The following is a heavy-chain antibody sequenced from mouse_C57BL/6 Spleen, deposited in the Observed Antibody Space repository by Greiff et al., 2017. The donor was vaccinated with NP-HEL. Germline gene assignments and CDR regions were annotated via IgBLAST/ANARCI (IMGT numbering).Heavy chain of an antibody. CDR3: ARYLVATNFDV. CDR2: IYPSDSET. CDR1: GYTFTSYW. Sequence: QVQLQQPGAELVRPGSSVKLSCKASGYTFTSYWMDWVKQRPGQGLEWIGNIYPSDSETHYNQKFKDKATLTVDKSSSTAYMQRSSLTSEDSAVYYCARYLVATNFDVWGTGTTVTVSS. V-gene: IGHV1-61*01. D-gene: IGHD1-1*01. J-gene: IGHJ1*03.